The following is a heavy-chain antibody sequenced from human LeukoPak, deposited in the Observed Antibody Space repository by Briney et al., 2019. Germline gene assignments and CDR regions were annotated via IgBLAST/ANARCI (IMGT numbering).Heavy chain of an antibody. CDR2: IKSKTDGGTT. J-gene: IGHJ4*02. Sequence: GGSLRLSCAASGFTFRNASMSWVRQAPGKGLEWVGRIKSKTDGGTTDYAAPVKGRFTISRDDSKNTLYLQMNSLTTEDTAVYFCAHRDTTMVRVDYWGQGTLVTVSS. V-gene: IGHV3-15*01. CDR3: AHRDTTMVRVDY. CDR1: GFTFRNAS. D-gene: IGHD5-18*01.